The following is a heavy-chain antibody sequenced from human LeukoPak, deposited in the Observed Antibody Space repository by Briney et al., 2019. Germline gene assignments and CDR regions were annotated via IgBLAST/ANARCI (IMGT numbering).Heavy chain of an antibody. D-gene: IGHD2-2*02. CDR3: ARDGEVPAAIGAFDI. CDR2: IYYSGST. J-gene: IGHJ3*02. V-gene: IGHV4-59*01. Sequence: SETLSLTCAVSGGSISSYYWSWIRQPPGKGLEWIGYIYYSGSTNYNPSLKRRVTISVDPYQNQFSLKLRPVTAADTAVYYCARDGEVPAAIGAFDIWGQGTMVTVSS. CDR1: GGSISSYY.